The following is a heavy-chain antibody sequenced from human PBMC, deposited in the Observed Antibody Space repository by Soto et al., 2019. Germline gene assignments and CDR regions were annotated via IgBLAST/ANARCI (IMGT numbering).Heavy chain of an antibody. D-gene: IGHD6-19*01. CDR1: SFSLSSDS. CDR2: ISSHSSTL. J-gene: IGHJ5*02. V-gene: IGHV3-48*02. CDR3: VRDGSGNLYLNWFDP. Sequence: VSLTLSCAASSFSLSSDSMNWVRQAPGKGLEWISYISSHSSTLHYADSVKGRFTISRDNAGNSLYLQMNSLRDEDTAVYYCVRDGSGNLYLNWFDPWGQGTLVTVSS.